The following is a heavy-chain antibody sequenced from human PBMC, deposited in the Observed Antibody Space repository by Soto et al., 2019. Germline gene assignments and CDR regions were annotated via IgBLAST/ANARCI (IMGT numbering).Heavy chain of an antibody. CDR3: ARSSLTSASSFDS. D-gene: IGHD2-2*01. Sequence: EVQLVESGGGLVQPGGSLRLSCAVSGFTFRSHWMHWVRQAPGKELVWVSRINGDGSVTSTADSVRGRFTISRDNAKSTRYLQMNSLGAEDTALYSCARSSLTSASSFDSLGLGTLVTVSS. J-gene: IGHJ4*02. CDR1: GFTFRSHW. CDR2: INGDGSVT. V-gene: IGHV3-74*01.